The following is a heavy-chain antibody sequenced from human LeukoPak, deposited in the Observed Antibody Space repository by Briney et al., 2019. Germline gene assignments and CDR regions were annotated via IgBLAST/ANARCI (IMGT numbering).Heavy chain of an antibody. CDR2: IYYSGST. CDR1: GGSISSYY. D-gene: IGHD3-10*01. Sequence: SETLFLTCTVSGGSISSYYWSWIRQPPGKGLEWIGYIYYSGSTNYNPSLKSRVTISVDTSKNQFSLKLSSVTAADTAVYYCARAVRGYARFDYWGQGTLVTVSS. CDR3: ARAVRGYARFDY. J-gene: IGHJ4*02. V-gene: IGHV4-59*01.